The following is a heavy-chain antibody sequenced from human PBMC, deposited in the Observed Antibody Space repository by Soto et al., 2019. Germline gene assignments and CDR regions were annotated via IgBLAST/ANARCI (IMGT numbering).Heavy chain of an antibody. CDR3: AKDPISYSGSYYSSVH. CDR2: ISYDGSNK. CDR1: GFTFSSSE. D-gene: IGHD1-26*01. V-gene: IGHV3-30*18. J-gene: IGHJ4*02. Sequence: PGGSLRFSCAASGFTFSSSEMYWVRQAPGKGLEWVAVISYDGSNKYYADSVKGRFTISRDNSKNTLYLQMNSLRAEDTAVYYCAKDPISYSGSYYSSVHWGQGTLVTV.